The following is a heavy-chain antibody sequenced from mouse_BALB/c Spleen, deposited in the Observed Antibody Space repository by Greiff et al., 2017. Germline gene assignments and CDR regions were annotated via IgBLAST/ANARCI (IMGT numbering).Heavy chain of an antibody. D-gene: IGHD3-1*01. CDR1: GYTFPSYW. CDR2: IYPGSGST. CDR3: TKDGPDAMDY. Sequence: LQQPGSELVRPGASVKLSCKASGYTFPSYWMHWVKQRPGQGLEWIGNIYPGSGSTNYDEKFKSKATLTVDTSSSTAYMQLSSLTSEDSAVYYCTKDGPDAMDYWGQGTSVTVSS. V-gene: IGHV1S22*01. J-gene: IGHJ4*01.